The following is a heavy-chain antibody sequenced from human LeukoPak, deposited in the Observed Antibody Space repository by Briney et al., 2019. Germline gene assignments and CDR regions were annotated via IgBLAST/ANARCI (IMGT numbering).Heavy chain of an antibody. D-gene: IGHD2-21*02. CDR1: GFVVGGNY. CDR3: ARPTDGDSTRYGMDV. J-gene: IGHJ6*02. Sequence: GGSLRLSCAASGFVVGGNYMSWVRQAPGKGLEWVSVIYSGGSTYYADSVKGRFSTSRDSSTSTLFLQMDSLRVEDTAMYYCARPTDGDSTRYGMDVWGQGTTVIVSS. CDR2: IYSGGST. V-gene: IGHV3-53*01.